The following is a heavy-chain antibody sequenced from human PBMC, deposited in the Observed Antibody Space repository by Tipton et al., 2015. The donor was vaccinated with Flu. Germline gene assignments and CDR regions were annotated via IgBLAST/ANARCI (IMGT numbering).Heavy chain of an antibody. CDR1: GGSISNYY. CDR2: IYYTGNT. CDR3: ARVNRGFFDY. V-gene: IGHV4-59*07. Sequence: TLSLTCTVSGGSISNYYWSWIRQPPGKGLEWLGYIYYTGNTNYSPSLKSRVTISLDTSENQLSLKLNSMTAADTAVYYCARVNRGFFDYWGQGTLVTVSS. J-gene: IGHJ4*02. D-gene: IGHD1/OR15-1a*01.